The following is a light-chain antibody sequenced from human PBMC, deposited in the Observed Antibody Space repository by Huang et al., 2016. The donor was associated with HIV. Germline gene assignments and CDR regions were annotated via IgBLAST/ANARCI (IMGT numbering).Light chain of an antibody. CDR1: QSVSTNY. CDR3: QQYGSSPST. V-gene: IGKV3-20*01. CDR2: GAS. Sequence: EIVLTQSPGTLSLSPGERATLSCRASQSVSTNYLAWYQQKPGQAPRLLIHGASTRAIGIPDRFSGSGSGTDFTLTISRLEPEDFAVYYCQQYGSSPSTFGQGTRLEIK. J-gene: IGKJ5*01.